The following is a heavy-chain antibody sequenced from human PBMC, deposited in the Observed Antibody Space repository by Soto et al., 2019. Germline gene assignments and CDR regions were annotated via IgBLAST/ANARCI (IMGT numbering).Heavy chain of an antibody. V-gene: IGHV3-30-3*01. CDR3: ARALSSSSYYFDY. J-gene: IGHJ4*02. CDR1: GFTFRSYP. CDR2: ISYDGSNK. D-gene: IGHD6-13*01. Sequence: PGGSLRLSCSASGFTFRSYPMHWVRQAPGKGLEWVAVISYDGSNKYYADSVKGRFTISRDNSKNTLYLQMSSLRVEDTAVYYCARALSSSSYYFDYWGQGTLVTVSS.